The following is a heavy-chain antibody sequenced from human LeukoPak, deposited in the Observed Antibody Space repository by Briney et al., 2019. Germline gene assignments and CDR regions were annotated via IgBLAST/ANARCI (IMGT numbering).Heavy chain of an antibody. J-gene: IGHJ4*02. CDR2: ISAYNGNT. V-gene: IGHV1-18*04. CDR1: GYTFTTYG. Sequence: GASVKVSCKASGYTFTTYGISWVRQAPGQGLEWMGWISAYNGNTNYAQKLQGRVTMTTDTSTSTAYMELRSLRSDDTAVYYCARDQDPLHYDILTGYYSEGGIYDYWGQGTLVTVSS. CDR3: ARDQDPLHYDILTGYYSEGGIYDY. D-gene: IGHD3-9*01.